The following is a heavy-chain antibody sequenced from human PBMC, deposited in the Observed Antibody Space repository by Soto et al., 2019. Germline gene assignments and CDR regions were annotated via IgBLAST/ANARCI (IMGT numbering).Heavy chain of an antibody. CDR1: GGTFSSYA. V-gene: IGHV1-69*13. Sequence: SVKVSCKASGGTFSSYAISWVRQAPGQGLEWMGGIIPIFGTANYAQKFQGRVTITADESTSTAYMELSSLRSEDTAVYYCASYIAAAAVVSNAPAQFDPWGQGTLVTV. CDR3: ASYIAAAAVVSNAPAQFDP. D-gene: IGHD6-13*01. CDR2: IIPIFGTA. J-gene: IGHJ5*02.